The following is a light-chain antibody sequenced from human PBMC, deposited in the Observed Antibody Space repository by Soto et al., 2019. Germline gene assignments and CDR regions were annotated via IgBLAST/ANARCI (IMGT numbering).Light chain of an antibody. CDR1: QSISSW. CDR2: KAS. CDR3: QQYNSYSWT. Sequence: DIQMTQSPSTLSASVGDRVTITCRASQSISSWLAWYQQKPGKAPNLLIYKASNLESGVPSRFSGSGSGTEFTLTISSLQPDDFATYSCQQYNSYSWTFGQGTKVEIK. J-gene: IGKJ1*01. V-gene: IGKV1-5*03.